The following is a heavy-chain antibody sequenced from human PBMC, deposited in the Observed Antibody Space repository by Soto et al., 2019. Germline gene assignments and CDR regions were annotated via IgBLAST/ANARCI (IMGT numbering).Heavy chain of an antibody. D-gene: IGHD6-19*01. Sequence: GGSLRLSCAASGFTFSSDWMSWVRQAPGKGLEWVAVISNDGSKKHYADSVKGRFTISRDNSKNMLYLQLSSLRAEDTAVYYCAKDLGGLVYTFDYWGQGTLVTVSS. CDR1: GFTFSSDW. J-gene: IGHJ4*02. CDR2: ISNDGSKK. V-gene: IGHV3-30*18. CDR3: AKDLGGLVYTFDY.